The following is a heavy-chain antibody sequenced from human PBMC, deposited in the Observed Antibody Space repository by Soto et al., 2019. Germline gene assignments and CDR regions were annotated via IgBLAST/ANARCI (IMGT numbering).Heavy chain of an antibody. CDR2: IIPIFGTA. J-gene: IGHJ3*02. CDR3: ARDPPDDDRGHYAFDI. CDR1: GGTFSTSA. V-gene: IGHV1-69*13. D-gene: IGHD3-9*01. Sequence: ASVKVSCKAPGGTFSTSAINWVRQAPGQGLEWMGGIIPIFGTADYAQKFQGRITITADESTRTAYMELRSLRSEDTALYYCARDPPDDDRGHYAFDIWGQGTMVTVSS.